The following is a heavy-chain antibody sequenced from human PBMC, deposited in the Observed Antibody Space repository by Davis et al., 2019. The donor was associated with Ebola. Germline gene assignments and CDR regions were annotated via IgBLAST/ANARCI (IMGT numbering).Heavy chain of an antibody. CDR3: AYDSRGYTAFDM. V-gene: IGHV3-64*01. J-gene: IGHJ3*02. CDR2: IGSNGGGT. Sequence: GGSLRLSCAASGFTVSSNYMSWVRQAPGKGLEYVSGIGSNGGGTYYGSSLKGRFTISRDNSKNALYLQMASLRAEDTAVYYCAYDSRGYTAFDMWGQGTMVTVSA. CDR1: GFTVSSNY. D-gene: IGHD3-22*01.